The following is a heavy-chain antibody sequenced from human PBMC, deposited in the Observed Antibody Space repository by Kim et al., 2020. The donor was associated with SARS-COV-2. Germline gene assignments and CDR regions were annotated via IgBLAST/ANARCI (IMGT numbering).Heavy chain of an antibody. CDR2: IIPIFGAP. Sequence: SVKVSCKASGGSFSTYAISWVRQAPGQGLEWMGGIIPIFGAPNYAQKFQGRVTITADESTSTAYMELSSLRSEDTTVYYCGRVNTQYCSSTSCLQNYYYYGMDVWGHGTTVTVSS. J-gene: IGHJ6*02. CDR3: GRVNTQYCSSTSCLQNYYYYGMDV. D-gene: IGHD2-2*01. V-gene: IGHV1-69*13. CDR1: GGSFSTYA.